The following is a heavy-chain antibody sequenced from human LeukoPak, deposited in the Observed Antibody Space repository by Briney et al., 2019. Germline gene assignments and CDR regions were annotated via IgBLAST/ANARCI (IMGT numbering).Heavy chain of an antibody. J-gene: IGHJ4*02. Sequence: GSLRLSCAASGFTFSSYEMNWVRQAPGKGLEWIGEINHSGSTNYNPSLKSRVTISADTSKNQFSLKLSSVTAADTAVYYCASFSHLNFWGQGTLVTVSS. CDR1: GFTFSSYE. V-gene: IGHV4-34*01. D-gene: IGHD3-3*01. CDR3: ASFSHLNF. CDR2: INHSGST.